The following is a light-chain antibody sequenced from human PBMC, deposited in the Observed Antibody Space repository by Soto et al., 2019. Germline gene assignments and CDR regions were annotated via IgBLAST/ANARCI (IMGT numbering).Light chain of an antibody. CDR2: GAS. Sequence: VLTQSPAALSLSPGARATLSCRASPSVGNYLAWYQQKSGQAPSLLIYGASNRATGIPARFSGSGSGTDFTLTISSLEPEDFAVYYCQQRYNSWTFGQGTKVDIK. J-gene: IGKJ1*01. V-gene: IGKV3-11*01. CDR3: QQRYNSWT. CDR1: PSVGNY.